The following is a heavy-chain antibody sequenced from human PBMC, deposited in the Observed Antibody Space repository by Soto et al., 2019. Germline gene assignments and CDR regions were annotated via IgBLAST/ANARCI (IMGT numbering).Heavy chain of an antibody. CDR2: ISWNSGTT. Sequence: EMQLVESGGGLVQPGRSLRLSCAASGFIFDEYAMYWVRQAPGKGLEWVSGISWNSGTTGYADSVKGRFTISRDNAKNSLYLQMNRLRVEDTALDYCAKAIMWGGEVDYYGMDVWGQGTTVTVSS. D-gene: IGHD3-16*01. CDR1: GFIFDEYA. CDR3: AKAIMWGGEVDYYGMDV. J-gene: IGHJ6*02. V-gene: IGHV3-9*01.